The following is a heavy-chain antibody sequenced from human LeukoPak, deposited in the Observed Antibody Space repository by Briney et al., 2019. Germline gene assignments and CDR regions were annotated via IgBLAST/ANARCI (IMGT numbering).Heavy chain of an antibody. Sequence: PGGSLRLSCAASGFTFSSYGMHWVRQAPGKGLEWVAVISYDGSNKYYADSVKGRFTISRDNSKNTLYLQMNSLRAEDTAVYYCARDGELEMDAFDIWGQGTMVTVSS. CDR3: ARDGELEMDAFDI. V-gene: IGHV3-30*03. D-gene: IGHD1-1*01. CDR2: ISYDGSNK. J-gene: IGHJ3*02. CDR1: GFTFSSYG.